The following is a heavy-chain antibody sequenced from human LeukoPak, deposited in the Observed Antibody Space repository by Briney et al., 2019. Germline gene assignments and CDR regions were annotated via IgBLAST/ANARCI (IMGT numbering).Heavy chain of an antibody. V-gene: IGHV4-4*07. CDR2: ISTSGST. Sequence: KSSETLSLTCTVSGDSISSYYWSWIRQSAGKGLEWIGRISTSGSTNYNPSLNSRLTISVDTSKNQFSLKLNSVTAADTAVYYCARAFQYCSSASCYVYFDYWGQGTLVTVSS. J-gene: IGHJ4*02. CDR3: ARAFQYCSSASCYVYFDY. D-gene: IGHD2-2*01. CDR1: GDSISSYY.